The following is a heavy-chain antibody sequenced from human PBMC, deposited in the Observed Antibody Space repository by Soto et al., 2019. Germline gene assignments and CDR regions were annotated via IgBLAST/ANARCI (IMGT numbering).Heavy chain of an antibody. CDR3: SKAMRGSYESDAFDV. CDR1: GFSFSRYG. V-gene: IGHV3-30*18. D-gene: IGHD5-18*01. J-gene: IGHJ3*01. Sequence: EGSLRLSCAASGFSFSRYGIHWLCHAPGKGLEWVAVISYDESTTFYADSVKGRFTISRDDSKNTLFLQMNSLGPEDTAVYYCSKAMRGSYESDAFDVWGQGTMVTVSS. CDR2: ISYDESTT.